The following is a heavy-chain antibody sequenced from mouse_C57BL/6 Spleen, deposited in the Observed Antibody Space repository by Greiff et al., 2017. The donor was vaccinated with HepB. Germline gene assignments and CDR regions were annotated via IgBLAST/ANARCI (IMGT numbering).Heavy chain of an antibody. CDR2: IYPRSGNT. J-gene: IGHJ4*01. Sequence: QVQLQQSGAELARPGASVKLSCKASGYTFTSYGISWVKQRTGQGLEWIGEIYPRSGNTYYNEKFKGKATLTADKSFSTAYMELRSLTSEDSAVYFCATITTVVPDGAMDYWGQGTSVTVSS. D-gene: IGHD1-1*01. CDR1: GYTFTSYG. V-gene: IGHV1-81*01. CDR3: ATITTVVPDGAMDY.